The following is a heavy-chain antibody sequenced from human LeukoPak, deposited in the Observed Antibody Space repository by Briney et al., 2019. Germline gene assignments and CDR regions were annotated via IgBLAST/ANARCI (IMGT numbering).Heavy chain of an antibody. J-gene: IGHJ4*01. CDR2: ISYDGSNK. D-gene: IGHD6-19*01. CDR3: ARDGQWLAYFDY. Sequence: GGSLRLSCAASGFTFSSYGMHWVRQAPGKGLEWVAVISYDGSNKYYADSVKGRFTISRDNSKNTLYLQMNSLRAEDTAVYYCARDGQWLAYFDYWGQEPWSPSPQ. V-gene: IGHV3-30*05. CDR1: GFTFSSYG.